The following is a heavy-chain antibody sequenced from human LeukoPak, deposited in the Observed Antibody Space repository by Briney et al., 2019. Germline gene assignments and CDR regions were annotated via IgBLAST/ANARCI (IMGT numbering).Heavy chain of an antibody. CDR2: IYSGGST. J-gene: IGHJ6*03. V-gene: IGHV3-53*01. D-gene: IGHD3-9*01. Sequence: GGSLRLSCAASGFTFSNYAMSWVRQAPGKGLEWVSVIYSGGSTYYADSVKGRFTISRDNSKNTLYLQMNSLRAEDTAVYYCARTIWYYMDVWGKGTTVTISS. CDR3: ARTIWYYMDV. CDR1: GFTFSNYA.